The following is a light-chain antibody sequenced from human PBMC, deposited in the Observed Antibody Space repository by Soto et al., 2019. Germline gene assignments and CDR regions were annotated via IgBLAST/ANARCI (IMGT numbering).Light chain of an antibody. CDR2: GNN. Sequence: QLVLTQTPSATGTPGQTVTISCSGSSSNIGDNTVNWYHHLPGMAPKLLIYGNNQRPSGVPDRFSASKSGTSASLAISGLQSDDEADYYCAAWDSSLKGFVFATGTKVTVL. CDR1: SSNIGDNT. CDR3: AAWDSSLKGFV. V-gene: IGLV1-44*01. J-gene: IGLJ1*01.